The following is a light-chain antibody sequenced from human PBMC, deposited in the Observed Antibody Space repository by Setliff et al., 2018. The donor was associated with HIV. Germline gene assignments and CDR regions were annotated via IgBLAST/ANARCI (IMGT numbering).Light chain of an antibody. CDR2: DVN. CDR1: DSDVGGYNH. V-gene: IGLV2-11*01. J-gene: IGLJ1*01. CDR3: ISYPTSSTPV. Sequence: QSALTQPRSVSGSPGRSVTISCTGTDSDVGGYNHVSWYQQLPGEVPRLIIYDVNWRPSGVPDRFSASKSGNTASLTISGLQADDEADYYCISYPTSSTPVFGSGTKGTVL.